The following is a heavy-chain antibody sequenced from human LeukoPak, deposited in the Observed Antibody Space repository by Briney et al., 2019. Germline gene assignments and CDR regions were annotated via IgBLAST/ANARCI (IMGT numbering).Heavy chain of an antibody. CDR3: ARDKYSSGGWFDP. CDR1: GYTFTGYY. V-gene: IGHV1-2*02. D-gene: IGHD6-19*01. CDR2: INPNSGGT. J-gene: IGHJ5*02. Sequence: ASVKVSCKASGYTFTGYYMHWVRQAPGQGLERMGWINPNSGGTNYAQKLQGRVTMTTDTSTSTAYMELRSLRSDDTAVYYCARDKYSSGGWFDPWGQGTLVTVSS.